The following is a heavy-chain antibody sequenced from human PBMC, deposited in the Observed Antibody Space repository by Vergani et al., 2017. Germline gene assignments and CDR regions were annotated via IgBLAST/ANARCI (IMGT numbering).Heavy chain of an antibody. V-gene: IGHV4-59*01. CDR1: GGSISSYY. J-gene: IGHJ6*02. CDR2: IYYSGST. CDR3: ARVIENRSGWYHYYYGMDV. Sequence: QVQLQESGPGLVKPSETLSLTCTVSGGSISSYYWSWIRQPPGKGLEWIGYIYYSGSTNYNPSLKSRVTISVDTYKNQFSLKLSSVTAADTAVYYCARVIENRSGWYHYYYGMDVWGQGTTVTVSS. D-gene: IGHD6-19*01.